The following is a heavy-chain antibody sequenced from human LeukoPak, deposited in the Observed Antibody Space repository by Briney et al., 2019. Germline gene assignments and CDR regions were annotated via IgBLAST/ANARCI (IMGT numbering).Heavy chain of an antibody. CDR3: ARVQGGGFRTADY. V-gene: IGHV3-7*04. CDR2: IKQDGSEK. D-gene: IGHD1-14*01. CDR1: GFTFSTYW. Sequence: GGSLRLSCAASGFTFSTYWMSWVRQAPGKGLEWVANIKQDGSEKYYVDSVKGRFTISRDNSNNSLFLQMNSLRPEDTAIYYCARVQGGGFRTADYWGQGTLVTVSS. J-gene: IGHJ4*02.